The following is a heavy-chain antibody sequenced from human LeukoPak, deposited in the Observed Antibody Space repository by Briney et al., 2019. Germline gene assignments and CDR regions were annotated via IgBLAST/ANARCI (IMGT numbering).Heavy chain of an antibody. V-gene: IGHV3-23*01. CDR3: ARARFDMVRGVMEFDY. CDR1: GLTFSSYA. J-gene: IGHJ4*02. Sequence: GGSLRLSCAASGLTFSSYAMSWVRQAPGKGLEWVSVISGSGGNTYYADSVKGRFTISRDNSKNTLYLQMNSLRSEDTAVYYCARARFDMVRGVMEFDYWGQGTLVTVSS. D-gene: IGHD3-10*01. CDR2: ISGSGGNT.